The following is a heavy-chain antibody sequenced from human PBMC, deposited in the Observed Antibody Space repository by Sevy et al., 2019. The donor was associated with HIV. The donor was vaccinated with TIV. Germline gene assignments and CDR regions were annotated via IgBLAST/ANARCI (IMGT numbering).Heavy chain of an antibody. D-gene: IGHD6-19*01. J-gene: IGHJ4*02. V-gene: IGHV4-39*01. CDR2: INYSGIT. Sequence: SETLSLTCTVSGASISSSGYYWGWIRQPPGKGLEWIASINYSGITFYNPSLKSRITISADTSKNQFSLDLNSVTAADTAIYYCVGPILTYNNGWSYYDYWGQGTVVIVSS. CDR3: VGPILTYNNGWSYYDY. CDR1: GASISSSGYY.